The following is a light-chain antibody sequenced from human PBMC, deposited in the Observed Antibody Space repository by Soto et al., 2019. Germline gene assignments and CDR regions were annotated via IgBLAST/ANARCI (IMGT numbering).Light chain of an antibody. CDR3: QSYDSSLGAWV. CDR2: GNT. V-gene: IGLV1-40*01. CDR1: SSNIGAGYD. Sequence: QSVLTQPPSVSGAPGQRVTISCTGSSSNIGAGYDVHWYQQLPGTAPNLLIYGNTNRPSGIADRFSGSKSGTSGSLVITGLQAEDEAYYYCQSYDSSLGAWVFGGGTKLTVL. J-gene: IGLJ3*02.